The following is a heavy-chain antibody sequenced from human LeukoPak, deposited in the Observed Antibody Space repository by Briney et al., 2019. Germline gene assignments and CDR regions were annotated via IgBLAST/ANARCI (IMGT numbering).Heavy chain of an antibody. Sequence: SETLSLTCTVSGGSISSSSYYWGWIRQPPGKGLEWIGSIYYSGSTYYNPSLKSRVTISVDTSKNQFSLKLSSVTAADTAVYYCVRDPGAAQFDYWGQGTLVTVSS. CDR2: IYYSGST. V-gene: IGHV4-39*07. J-gene: IGHJ4*02. CDR3: VRDPGAAQFDY. D-gene: IGHD4/OR15-4a*01. CDR1: GGSISSSSYY.